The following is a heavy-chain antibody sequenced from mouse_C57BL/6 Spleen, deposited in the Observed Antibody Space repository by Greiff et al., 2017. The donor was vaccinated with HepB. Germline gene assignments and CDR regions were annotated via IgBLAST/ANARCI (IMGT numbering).Heavy chain of an antibody. D-gene: IGHD2-3*01. J-gene: IGHJ3*01. CDR3: ARSRDGYVDSWFAY. CDR2: INPGSGGT. CDR1: GYAFTDYL. Sequence: QVQLQQSGAELVRPGTSVKVSCQASGYAFTDYLIEWVKQRPGQGLEWIGVINPGSGGTNYNEKFQGKATLTADKSSSTAYLQLSSLTSEDSAVEFCARSRDGYVDSWFAYWGQGTLVTGSA. V-gene: IGHV1-54*01.